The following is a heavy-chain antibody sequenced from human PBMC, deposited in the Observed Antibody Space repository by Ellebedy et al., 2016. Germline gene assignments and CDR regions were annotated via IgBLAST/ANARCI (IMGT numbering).Heavy chain of an antibody. CDR2: MSTSGTTI. Sequence: GGSLRLXCVASGFTFSDYYMSWIRQAPGKGLECISYMSTSGTTIYNADSVKGRFTISRDNAKNSVYLQMNNLRAEDTAMYYCARDGGRAYAMDVWGQGTTVIVSS. CDR3: ARDGGRAYAMDV. J-gene: IGHJ6*02. D-gene: IGHD3-16*01. V-gene: IGHV3-11*01. CDR1: GFTFSDYY.